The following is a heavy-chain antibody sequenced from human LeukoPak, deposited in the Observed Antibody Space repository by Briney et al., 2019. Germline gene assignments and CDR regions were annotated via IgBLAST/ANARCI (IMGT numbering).Heavy chain of an antibody. D-gene: IGHD5-24*01. CDR1: GFTFTNYA. V-gene: IGHV3-30*18. Sequence: GGSLRLSCAASGFTFTNYAMSWVRQAPGKGLEWVAVISYDGSNKYYADSVKGRFTISRDNSKNTLYLHMNSLRAEDTAMYYCAKKRDAFDIWGQGTVVAVSS. J-gene: IGHJ3*02. CDR2: ISYDGSNK. CDR3: AKKRDAFDI.